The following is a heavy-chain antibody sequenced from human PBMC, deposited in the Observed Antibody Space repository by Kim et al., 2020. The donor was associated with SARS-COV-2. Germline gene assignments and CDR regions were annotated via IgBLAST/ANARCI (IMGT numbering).Heavy chain of an antibody. D-gene: IGHD2-2*01. CDR3: AKDMRPVGRYYYYMDV. Sequence: GGSLRLSCAASGFTFGYYAMHWVRQAPGKGLEWVSGISWNSGSIGYADSVKGRFTISRDNAKNSLYLQMNSLRAEDTAFYYCAKDMRPVGRYYYYMDVWGKGTTVTVSS. J-gene: IGHJ6*03. CDR2: ISWNSGSI. CDR1: GFTFGYYA. V-gene: IGHV3-9*01.